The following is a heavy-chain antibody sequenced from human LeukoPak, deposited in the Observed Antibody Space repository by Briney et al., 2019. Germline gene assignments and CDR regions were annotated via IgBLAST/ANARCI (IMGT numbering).Heavy chain of an antibody. CDR1: GGSISSGGYY. CDR3: ARGPLYYYDSSGYGHDAFDI. CDR2: IYYSGST. D-gene: IGHD3-22*01. Sequence: PSETLSLTCTVSGGSISSGGYYWSWIRQHPGKGLEWIGYIYYSGSTYYNPSLKSRVTISVDTSKNQFSLKLSSVTAADTAVYYCARGPLYYYDSSGYGHDAFDIWGQGTMVTVSS. V-gene: IGHV4-31*03. J-gene: IGHJ3*02.